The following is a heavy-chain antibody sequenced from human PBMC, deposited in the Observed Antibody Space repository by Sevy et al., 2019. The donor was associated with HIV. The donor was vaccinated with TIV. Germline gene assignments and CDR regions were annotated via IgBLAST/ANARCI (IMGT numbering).Heavy chain of an antibody. CDR3: ARDLPPSATTVAHFDY. Sequence: GGSLRLSCTASGFPFGSYEMNWVRQAPGKGLEWVSYISNSGSAKYYSDSVRGRFTISRDNAKNSLYLQMNSLRAEDTAVYYCARDLPPSATTVAHFDYWGRGTLATVSS. J-gene: IGHJ4*02. D-gene: IGHD4-17*01. V-gene: IGHV3-48*03. CDR1: GFPFGSYE. CDR2: ISNSGSAK.